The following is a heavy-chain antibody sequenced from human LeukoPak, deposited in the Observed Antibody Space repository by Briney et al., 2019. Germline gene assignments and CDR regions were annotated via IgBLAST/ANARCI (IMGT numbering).Heavy chain of an antibody. CDR2: VYYSGST. V-gene: IGHV4-31*03. Sequence: PSQTLSLTCTVSGDSFSSGGFYWSWIRQHPGKGPERIGYVYYSGSTYYNPSLKSRVTMSVDPSKSQFSLRLSSVTAADTAVYYCARSRQAVNWFDPWGQGTLVTVSS. J-gene: IGHJ5*02. D-gene: IGHD4-11*01. CDR3: ARSRQAVNWFDP. CDR1: GDSFSSGGFY.